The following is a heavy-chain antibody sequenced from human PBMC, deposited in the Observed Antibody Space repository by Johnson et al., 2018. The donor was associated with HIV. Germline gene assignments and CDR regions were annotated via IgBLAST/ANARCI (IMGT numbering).Heavy chain of an antibody. CDR3: ARANDLSAFDI. CDR1: GFTFSSYT. V-gene: IGHV3-30*04. CDR2: ISYDGSNK. D-gene: IGHD1-1*01. J-gene: IGHJ3*02. Sequence: QVQLVESGGGVVQPGRSLRLSCAASGFTFSSYTIHWVRQAPGKGLEWVAFISYDGSNKYYADSVKGRFTISRDNSKNTLYLQMNSLRAGDTAVYYCARANDLSAFDIWGQGTMVTVSS.